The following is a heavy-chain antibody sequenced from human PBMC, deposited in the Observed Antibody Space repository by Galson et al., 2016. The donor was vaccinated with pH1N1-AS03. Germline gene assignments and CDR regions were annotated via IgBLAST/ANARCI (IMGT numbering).Heavy chain of an antibody. D-gene: IGHD2-2*01. CDR3: ARDPRGPCTSAACPTTYYFGMDV. CDR1: GYIFTGFY. CDR2: INTDSGVT. V-gene: IGHV1-2*04. Sequence: SVKVSCKASGYIFTGFYVHWVRQAPGQGLEWMGWINTDSGVTNYAQKFEAWVTMTRDTSVSTAYMELYGLKSDDTAVYYCARDPRGPCTSAACPTTYYFGMDVWGQGTTVIVSS. J-gene: IGHJ6*02.